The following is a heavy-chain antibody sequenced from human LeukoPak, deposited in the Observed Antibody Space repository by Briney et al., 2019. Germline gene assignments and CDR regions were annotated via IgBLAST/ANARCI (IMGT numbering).Heavy chain of an antibody. CDR1: GFTFSSYS. V-gene: IGHV3-21*01. J-gene: IGHJ4*02. D-gene: IGHD4-23*01. Sequence: PGGCLRLSCAASGFTFSSYSMNWVGQAPGKGVEWGSSISSSSSYIYYADSVKGRFTISRDNAKNSLYLQMNSLRAEDTAVYYCASPHDYGGNSFGFDYWGQGTLVTVSS. CDR3: ASPHDYGGNSFGFDY. CDR2: ISSSSSYI.